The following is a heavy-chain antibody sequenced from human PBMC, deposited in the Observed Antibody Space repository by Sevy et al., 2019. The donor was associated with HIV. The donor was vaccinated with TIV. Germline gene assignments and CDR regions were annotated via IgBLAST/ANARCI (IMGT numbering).Heavy chain of an antibody. CDR1: GFTFSSYSLSSYS. V-gene: IGHV3-21*01. CDR2: ISSGSCYI. D-gene: IGHD1-26*01. CDR3: ARDRGVGTSSYGMDV. Sequence: GGSLRLSCAASGFTFSSYSLSSYSMNWVRQAPGKGLEWVSSISSGSCYIFYAYSVKGRFTISRDKAKNSLYLQMNSLRAEDTAVYYCARDRGVGTSSYGMDVWGQGTTVTVSS. J-gene: IGHJ6*02.